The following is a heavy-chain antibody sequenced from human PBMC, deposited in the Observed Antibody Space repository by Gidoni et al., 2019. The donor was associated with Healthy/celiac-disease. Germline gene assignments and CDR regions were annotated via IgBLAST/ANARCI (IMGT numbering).Heavy chain of an antibody. CDR2: IYPGDSDT. V-gene: IGHV5-51*01. D-gene: IGHD6-13*01. J-gene: IGHJ4*02. Sequence: EVQLVQSGAEVKKPGESLKISCKGSGYSFTSYWIGWVRQMPGKGLEWMGIIYPGDSDTRYSPSFQGQVTISADKSISTAYLQWSSLKASDTAMYYCARQMVVGIAAAASQKYYFDYWGQGTLVTVSS. CDR1: GYSFTSYW. CDR3: ARQMVVGIAAAASQKYYFDY.